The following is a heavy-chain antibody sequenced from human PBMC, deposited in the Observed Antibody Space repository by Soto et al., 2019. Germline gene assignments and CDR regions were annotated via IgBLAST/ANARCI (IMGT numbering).Heavy chain of an antibody. V-gene: IGHV4-31*03. J-gene: IGHJ6*02. D-gene: IGHD6-13*01. Sequence: SETLSLTCTVSGGSISSGGYYWSWIRQHPGKGLEWIGYIYYSGSTYYNPSLKSRVTISVDTSKNRFSLKLSSVTAADTAVYYCARAAAGVYYYYGMDVWGQGTTVTVSS. CDR3: ARAAAGVYYYYGMDV. CDR2: IYYSGST. CDR1: GGSISSGGYY.